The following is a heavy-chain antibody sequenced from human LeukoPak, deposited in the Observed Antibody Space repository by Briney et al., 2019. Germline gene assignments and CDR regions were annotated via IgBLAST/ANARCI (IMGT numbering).Heavy chain of an antibody. CDR3: AKDIAGIAVAGGFDP. Sequence: PGGSLRLSCAASGFTFDDYAMHWVRQAPGKGLEWVSGISWNSGSIGYADSVKGRFTISRDNAKNSLYLQMNSLRAEGTALYYCAKDIAGIAVAGGFDPWGQGTLVTVSS. CDR2: ISWNSGSI. J-gene: IGHJ5*02. V-gene: IGHV3-9*01. CDR1: GFTFDDYA. D-gene: IGHD6-19*01.